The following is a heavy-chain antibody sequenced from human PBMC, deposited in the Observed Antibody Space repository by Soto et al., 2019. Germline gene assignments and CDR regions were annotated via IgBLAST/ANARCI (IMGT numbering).Heavy chain of an antibody. V-gene: IGHV5-51*01. J-gene: IGHJ6*02. CDR3: ARIFSGEEGFSCGSHNYYVMVA. CDR2: IYPGDSDT. D-gene: IGHD1-26*01. CDR1: GYRFTRYW. Sequence: PGETLQPYCNGPGYRFTRYWIGWVRQMPGTELEWMGIIYPGDSDTRYSPSFQGQVTISADKSISTDYLQWSSLKASDNAMYYCARIFSGEEGFSCGSHNYYVMVACGQGPPLPLAS.